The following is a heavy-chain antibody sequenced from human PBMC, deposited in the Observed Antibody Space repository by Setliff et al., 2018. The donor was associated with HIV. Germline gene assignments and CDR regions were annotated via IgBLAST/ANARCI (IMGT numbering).Heavy chain of an antibody. J-gene: IGHJ1*01. CDR2: IHSDGSNK. CDR1: GFTFSSYG. CDR3: AKDLGMVAAGAGF. Sequence: GGSLRLSCAASGFTFSSYGMHWVRQAPGKGLEWVAFIHSDGSNKYYADSVKGRFTISRYNSKSTLYLQMNSLRAEDTAVYYCAKDLGMVAAGAGFWGQGTLVTVSS. V-gene: IGHV3-30*02. D-gene: IGHD2-15*01.